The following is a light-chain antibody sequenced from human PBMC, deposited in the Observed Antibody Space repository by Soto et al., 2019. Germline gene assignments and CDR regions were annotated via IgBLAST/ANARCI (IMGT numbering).Light chain of an antibody. J-gene: IGKJ1*01. CDR1: QSVSSN. CDR3: QQYNNWWT. CDR2: GAS. Sequence: EIVMTQSPATLSVSPGERATLSCRASQSVSSNLAWYQQKPGQAPRLLISGASTRATGVPARFSGSGSETEFTLTISSLQSEDFALYYCQQYNNWWTFGKGTKGEIK. V-gene: IGKV3-15*01.